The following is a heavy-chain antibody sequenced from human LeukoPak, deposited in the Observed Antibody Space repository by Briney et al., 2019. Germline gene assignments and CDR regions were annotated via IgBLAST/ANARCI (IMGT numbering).Heavy chain of an antibody. Sequence: GGSLRLSCAASGFNFDDYAMHWVRHGPGKGLEWVAGIRWKSVTLGYADSVKGRFTISRDNAKKYLYLQMDGLRTEDTAMYYCAKVSGFYDSIGSFFDSWGQGTLVTVSS. CDR3: AKVSGFYDSIGSFFDS. CDR1: GFNFDDYA. D-gene: IGHD3-22*01. CDR2: IRWKSVTL. V-gene: IGHV3-9*01. J-gene: IGHJ4*02.